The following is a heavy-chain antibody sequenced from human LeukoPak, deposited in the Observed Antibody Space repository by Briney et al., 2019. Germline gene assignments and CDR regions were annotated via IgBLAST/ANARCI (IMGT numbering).Heavy chain of an antibody. D-gene: IGHD3-22*01. Sequence: GGSLRLSCAAPGFIFDNYAIHWVRQAPGKGLEWVSLISGDGGSTFYADSVRGRFTISRDNTRKSLSLQMSSLRSEDTALYYCATWALVVILEDAFDIWGQGTLVTVSS. J-gene: IGHJ3*02. CDR3: ATWALVVILEDAFDI. CDR1: GFIFDNYA. V-gene: IGHV3-43*02. CDR2: ISGDGGST.